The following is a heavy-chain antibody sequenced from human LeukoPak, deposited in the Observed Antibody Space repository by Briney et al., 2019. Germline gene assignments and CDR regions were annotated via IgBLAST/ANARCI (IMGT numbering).Heavy chain of an antibody. D-gene: IGHD3-9*01. CDR1: GGSFSGYY. Sequence: KPSETLSLTCAVYGGSFSGYYWSWIRQPPGKGLEWIGEINHSGSTNYNPSLKSRVTISVDTSKNQFSLKLSSVTAADTAAYYCARGGLVSYDILTGYYFDYWGQGTLVTVSS. V-gene: IGHV4-34*01. CDR3: ARGGLVSYDILTGYYFDY. J-gene: IGHJ4*02. CDR2: INHSGST.